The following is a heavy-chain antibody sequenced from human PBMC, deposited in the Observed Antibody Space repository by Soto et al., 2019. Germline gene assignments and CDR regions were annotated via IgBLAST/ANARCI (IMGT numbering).Heavy chain of an antibody. D-gene: IGHD2-21*02. V-gene: IGHV1-69*01. CDR3: HIVVVTANNWFDP. J-gene: IGHJ5*02. CDR2: IIPIFGTA. Sequence: QVQLVQSGAEVKKPGSSVKVSCKASGGTFSSYAISWVRQAPGQGLEWMGGIIPIFGTANHAQKFQGRVTIPADESTSTAYMELSSLRSEDTAVYYWHIVVVTANNWFDPWGQGTLVTVSS. CDR1: GGTFSSYA.